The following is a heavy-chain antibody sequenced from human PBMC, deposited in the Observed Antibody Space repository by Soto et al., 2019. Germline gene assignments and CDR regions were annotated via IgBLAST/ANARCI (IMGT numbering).Heavy chain of an antibody. J-gene: IGHJ3*02. CDR3: ASSGPDAFDI. D-gene: IGHD6-19*01. V-gene: IGHV3-7*01. Sequence: GGSLRLSCAAPGFTFSSYWVSWGRQAPGKGLEWVANIKQDGSEKYYVDSVKGRFTIPRDNAKNSLYLQMNSLRAEDTAVYYCASSGPDAFDIWGQGTMVTVSS. CDR1: GFTFSSYW. CDR2: IKQDGSEK.